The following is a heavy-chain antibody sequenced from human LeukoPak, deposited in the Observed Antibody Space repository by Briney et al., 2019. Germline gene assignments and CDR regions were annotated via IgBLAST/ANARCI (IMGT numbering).Heavy chain of an antibody. D-gene: IGHD1-7*01. CDR2: IYTSGST. J-gene: IGHJ3*02. Sequence: SETLSLTCTVSGGSISSYYWSWIRQPAGKGLEWIGRIYTSGSTNYNPSLKSRVTMSVDTSKNQFSLKLSSVTAADTAVYYCARDSSLNWNYFFDIWGQGTMVTVSS. V-gene: IGHV4-4*07. CDR1: GGSISSYY. CDR3: ARDSSLNWNYFFDI.